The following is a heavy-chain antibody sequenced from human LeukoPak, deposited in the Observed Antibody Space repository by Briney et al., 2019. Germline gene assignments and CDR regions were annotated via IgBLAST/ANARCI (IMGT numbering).Heavy chain of an antibody. V-gene: IGHV3-7*04. D-gene: IGHD6-13*01. CDR3: ARASGTSSSWFDAFDI. CDR1: GFTFSSYW. J-gene: IGHJ3*02. Sequence: PGGSLRLSCAASGFTFSSYWMSWVRQAPGKGLEWVANIKQDGSEKYYVDSVKGRFTISRDNAKNSLYLQMNGLRAEDTAVYYCARASGTSSSWFDAFDIWGQGTMVTVSS. CDR2: IKQDGSEK.